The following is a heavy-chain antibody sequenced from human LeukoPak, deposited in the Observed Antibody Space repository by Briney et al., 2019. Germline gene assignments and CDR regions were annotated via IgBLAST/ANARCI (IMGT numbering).Heavy chain of an antibody. J-gene: IGHJ4*02. Sequence: GGSLRLSCAASGFTFSSYGMTWVRQAPGKGLEWVSYISSSSSTIHYADSVKGRFTISRDNAKNSLYLQMNSLRAEDTAVYYCASIDYWGQGTLVTVSS. CDR3: ASIDY. V-gene: IGHV3-48*01. CDR1: GFTFSSYG. CDR2: ISSSSSTI.